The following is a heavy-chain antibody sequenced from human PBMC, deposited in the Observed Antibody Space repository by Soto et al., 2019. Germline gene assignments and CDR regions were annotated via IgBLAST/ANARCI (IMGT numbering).Heavy chain of an antibody. Sequence: GGSLRLSCAASGFTFSSYSMNWVRQAPGKGLEWVAVISYDGSNKYYADSVKGRFTISRDNSKNTLYLQMNSLRAEDTAVYYCAKDQGYCSGGSCYDFDYWGQGTLVTVSS. CDR1: GFTFSSYS. J-gene: IGHJ4*02. V-gene: IGHV3-30*18. D-gene: IGHD2-15*01. CDR2: ISYDGSNK. CDR3: AKDQGYCSGGSCYDFDY.